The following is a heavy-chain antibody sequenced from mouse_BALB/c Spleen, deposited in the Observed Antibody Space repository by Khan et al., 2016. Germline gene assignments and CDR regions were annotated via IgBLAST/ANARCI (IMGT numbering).Heavy chain of an antibody. CDR1: GYTFTSYW. Sequence: QVQLKEAGAELAKPGASVKMSCKASGYTFTSYWMHWVKQRPGQGLEWIGYINPSTGYTEYNQKFKDKATLTADKSSSTAYMQLSSLTSEDSAVYYCASRTVYYFDYWGQGTTLTVSS. D-gene: IGHD4-1*01. CDR2: INPSTGYT. CDR3: ASRTVYYFDY. J-gene: IGHJ2*01. V-gene: IGHV1-7*01.